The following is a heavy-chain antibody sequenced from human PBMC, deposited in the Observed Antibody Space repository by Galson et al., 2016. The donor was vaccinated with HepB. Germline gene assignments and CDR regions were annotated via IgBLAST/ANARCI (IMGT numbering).Heavy chain of an antibody. CDR1: GFSFSDYA. D-gene: IGHD1-1*01. Sequence: SLRLSCAAYGFSFSDYAMCWVRQAPGKGLEWVASISTRRTTYYSDSVQGRFTISRDNSNNTRYLQMNGLRAEDTAVYYCAKERLVRRIFDHWGQGTLLTVSS. V-gene: IGHV3-23*01. J-gene: IGHJ4*02. CDR2: ISTRRTT. CDR3: AKERLVRRIFDH.